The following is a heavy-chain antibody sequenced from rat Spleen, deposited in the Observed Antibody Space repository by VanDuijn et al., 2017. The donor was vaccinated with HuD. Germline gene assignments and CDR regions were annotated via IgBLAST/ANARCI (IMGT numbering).Heavy chain of an antibody. V-gene: IGHV3-1*01. D-gene: IGHD1-12*02. CDR1: GYSITSRY. CDR3: ARSSYYDGSWRPFTY. CDR2: ISYSGTI. Sequence: EVQLQESGPGLVKPSQSLSLTCSVTGYSITSRYWGWIRKFPGNKMEWMAYISYSGTIGYNPSLKSRVSITRDTSKNQFFLHLNSITTEDTATYYCARSSYYDGSWRPFTYWGQGTLVTVSS. J-gene: IGHJ3*01.